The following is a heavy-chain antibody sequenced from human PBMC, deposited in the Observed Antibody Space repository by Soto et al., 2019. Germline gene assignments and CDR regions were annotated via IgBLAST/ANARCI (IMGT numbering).Heavy chain of an antibody. CDR2: IDPSDSYT. V-gene: IGHV5-10-1*01. CDR3: ARHSGWELHEIDY. D-gene: IGHD1-26*01. CDR1: GYSFTSYW. Sequence: GESLKISCQGSGYSFTSYWISWVRQMPGKGLEWMGRIDPSDSYTNYSPSFQGHVTISADKSISTAYLQWSSLKASDTAMYYCARHSGWELHEIDYWGQGTLVTVSS. J-gene: IGHJ4*02.